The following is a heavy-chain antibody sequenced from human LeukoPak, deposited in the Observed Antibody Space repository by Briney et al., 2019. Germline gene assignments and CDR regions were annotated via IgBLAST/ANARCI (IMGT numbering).Heavy chain of an antibody. Sequence: ASVKVSCEASGYTFTSYGISWVRQAPGQGLEWMGWISAYNGNTNYAQKLQGRVTMTTDTSTSTAYMELRSLRSDDTAVYYCARDLTTAYYYYMDVWGKGTTVTVSS. D-gene: IGHD4-17*01. V-gene: IGHV1-18*01. CDR3: ARDLTTAYYYYMDV. J-gene: IGHJ6*03. CDR1: GYTFTSYG. CDR2: ISAYNGNT.